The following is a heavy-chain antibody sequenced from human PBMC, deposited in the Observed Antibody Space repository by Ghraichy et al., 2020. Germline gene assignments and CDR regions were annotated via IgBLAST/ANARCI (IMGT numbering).Heavy chain of an antibody. Sequence: SQTLSLTCTVSGGSISSYYWSWIRQPPGKGLEWIGYIYYSGSTNYNPSLKSRVTISVDTSKNQFSLKLSSVTAADTAVYYCARDHYYDSSGRWDDAFDIWGQGTMVTVSS. CDR1: GGSISSYY. CDR3: ARDHYYDSSGRWDDAFDI. J-gene: IGHJ3*02. V-gene: IGHV4-59*08. D-gene: IGHD3-22*01. CDR2: IYYSGST.